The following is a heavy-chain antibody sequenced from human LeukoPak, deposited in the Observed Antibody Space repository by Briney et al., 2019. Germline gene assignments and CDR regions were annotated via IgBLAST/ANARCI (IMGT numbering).Heavy chain of an antibody. CDR1: GFTSSSHR. CDR3: ARDSTWLLDY. Sequence: PGGSLRLSCTASGFTSSSHRMTWVRQPPGKGLEWVANIKQDGSSKYYVDSVKGRFTISRDNTKNALYLQMNSLRADDTAVYFCARDSTWLLDYWGQGTLITVSS. D-gene: IGHD6-19*01. V-gene: IGHV3-7*03. J-gene: IGHJ4*02. CDR2: IKQDGSSK.